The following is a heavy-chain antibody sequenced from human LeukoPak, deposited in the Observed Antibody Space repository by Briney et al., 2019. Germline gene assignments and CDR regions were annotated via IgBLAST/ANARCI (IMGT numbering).Heavy chain of an antibody. CDR1: GFTFSSYG. V-gene: IGHV3-33*01. CDR2: IWYDGSNK. CDR3: ARDAVYSSSWQYY. J-gene: IGHJ4*02. Sequence: GGSLRLSCAATGFTFSSYGMHWVRQAPGKGLEWVAVIWYDGSNKYYADSVKGRFTISRDNSKNTLYLQMNSLRAEDTAVYYCARDAVYSSSWQYYWGQGTLVTVSS. D-gene: IGHD6-13*01.